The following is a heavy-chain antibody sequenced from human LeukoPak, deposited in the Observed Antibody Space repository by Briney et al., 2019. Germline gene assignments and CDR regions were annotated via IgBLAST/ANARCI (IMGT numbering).Heavy chain of an antibody. CDR3: AKVGIFGLATYYFDY. V-gene: IGHV3-9*01. CDR1: GFTFDEYA. Sequence: PGGSLRLSCAVSGFTFDEYAMHWVRQAPGKGLEWVSGISWNSGLIDYADSVKGRFTISRDNAKNSLYLQMNSLKAEDTAFYYCAKVGIFGLATYYFDYWGQGTLVTVSS. CDR2: ISWNSGLI. D-gene: IGHD3/OR15-3a*01. J-gene: IGHJ4*02.